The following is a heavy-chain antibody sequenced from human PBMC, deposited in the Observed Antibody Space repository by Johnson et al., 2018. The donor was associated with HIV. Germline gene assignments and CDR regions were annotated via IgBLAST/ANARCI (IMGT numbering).Heavy chain of an antibody. CDR2: ISNDGSRK. CDR3: VQGVPNPAGAFDI. CDR1: GFTLSNYA. D-gene: IGHD6-19*01. Sequence: VLLVESGGGVVQTGRSLRLSCAVSGFTLSNYAMHWVRQAPGKGLEWVAFISNDGSRKLSADSVKGRFTIAKDNSKNTLYLQMNSLRPEDTAVYYCVQGVPNPAGAFDIWGRGTMVTVSS. V-gene: IGHV3-30-3*01. J-gene: IGHJ3*02.